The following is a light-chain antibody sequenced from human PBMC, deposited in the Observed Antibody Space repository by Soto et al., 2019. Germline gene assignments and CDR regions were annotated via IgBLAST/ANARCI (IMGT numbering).Light chain of an antibody. CDR1: QSVSNK. CDR2: GAS. V-gene: IGKV3-15*01. Sequence: EIVMTQSPATLSVSPGERVTLSCRASQSVSNKLAWYQHKPGQAPRLLIYGASSRATGIPARFSGSGSGTEFTLTISSLQSEDFAVYYCQQYNDSPPEYTFGQGTKLEIK. J-gene: IGKJ2*01. CDR3: QQYNDSPPEYT.